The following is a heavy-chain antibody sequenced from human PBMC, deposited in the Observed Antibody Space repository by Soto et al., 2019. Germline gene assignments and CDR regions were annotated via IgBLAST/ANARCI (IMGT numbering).Heavy chain of an antibody. CDR2: IVVGSGNT. CDR1: GFTFTSSA. D-gene: IGHD3-10*01. CDR3: AADGQPFFGYYYGMDV. V-gene: IGHV1-58*01. Sequence: SVKVSCKASGFTFTSSAVQWVRQARGQRLEWIGWIVVGSGNTNYAQKFQERVTITRDMSTSTAYMELSSLRSEDTAVYYCAADGQPFFGYYYGMDVWGQGTTVTVSS. J-gene: IGHJ6*02.